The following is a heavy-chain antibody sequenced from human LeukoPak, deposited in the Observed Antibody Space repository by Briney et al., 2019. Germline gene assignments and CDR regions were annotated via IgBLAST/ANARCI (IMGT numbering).Heavy chain of an antibody. V-gene: IGHV3-11*06. CDR2: ISSSSTYI. D-gene: IGHD2-2*01. Sequence: PGGSLRLSCAASGFTFSDYYMSWIRQAPGKGVEWVSYISSSSTYIVYPDSVKGRLTISRDNAKNSLYLQMNSLRVEDTAVYYCARVSCSTTSCYDRAFDIWGQGTMVTVSP. J-gene: IGHJ3*02. CDR3: ARVSCSTTSCYDRAFDI. CDR1: GFTFSDYY.